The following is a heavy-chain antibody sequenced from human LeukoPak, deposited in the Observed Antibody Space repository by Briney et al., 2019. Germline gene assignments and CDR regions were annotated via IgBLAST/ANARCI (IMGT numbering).Heavy chain of an antibody. CDR3: ARVGTIFGVVIHHYMDV. CDR1: GGSISSYY. D-gene: IGHD3-3*01. Sequence: SETLSLTCTVSGGSISSYYWSWIRQPPGKGLEWIGYIYYSGSTNYNPSLKSRVTISVDTSKNQFSLKLSSVTAADTAVYYCARVGTIFGVVIHHYMDVWGKGTTVTVSS. J-gene: IGHJ6*03. CDR2: IYYSGST. V-gene: IGHV4-59*01.